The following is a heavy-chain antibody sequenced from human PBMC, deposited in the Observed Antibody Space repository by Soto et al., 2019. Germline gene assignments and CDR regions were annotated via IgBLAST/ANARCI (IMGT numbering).Heavy chain of an antibody. D-gene: IGHD1-1*01. CDR3: ARNRHDNKLRNWLDS. J-gene: IGHJ5*02. Sequence: SQTLSLTCSVSGGSIANYYWSWIRQPPGKGLEWIGYVYYSGSTNYNPCLKSRVTMSVDTSRNLCSLRLTSVPAANTAMYSCARNRHDNKLRNWLDSWGQGNLVTVGS. CDR2: VYYSGST. CDR1: GGSIANYY. V-gene: IGHV4-59*01.